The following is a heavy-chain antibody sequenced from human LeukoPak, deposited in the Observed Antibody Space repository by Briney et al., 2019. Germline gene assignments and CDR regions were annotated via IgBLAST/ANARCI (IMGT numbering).Heavy chain of an antibody. J-gene: IGHJ6*03. V-gene: IGHV4-4*07. CDR3: ARDVLPSSSSWYQGYYYYYMDV. CDR1: GGSISSYY. Sequence: KPSETLSLTCTVSGGSISSYYWSWIRQPAGKGLEWIGRIYTSGSTNYNPSLKSRVTMSVDTSKNQFSLKLNSVTAADTAVYYCARDVLPSSSSWYQGYYYYYMDVWGKGTTVTISS. CDR2: IYTSGST. D-gene: IGHD6-13*01.